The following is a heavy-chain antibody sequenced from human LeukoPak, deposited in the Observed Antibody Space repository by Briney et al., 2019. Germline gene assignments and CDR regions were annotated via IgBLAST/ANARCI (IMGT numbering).Heavy chain of an antibody. D-gene: IGHD6-19*01. Sequence: GGSLRLSCAASGFTFRGYGMSWVRQAPGPGLEWVSAIGVSGGSTYYADSVKGRFTISRDKSKTTMYLHMNSLMAAATAVYYCASRRPVAGTRDYMDAWGKGTPVTISS. CDR2: IGVSGGST. J-gene: IGHJ6*03. CDR3: ASRRPVAGTRDYMDA. CDR1: GFTFRGYG. V-gene: IGHV3-23*01.